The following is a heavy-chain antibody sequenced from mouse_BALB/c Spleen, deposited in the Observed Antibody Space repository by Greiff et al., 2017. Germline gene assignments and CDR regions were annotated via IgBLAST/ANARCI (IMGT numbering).Heavy chain of an antibody. CDR2: ISYDGSN. V-gene: IGHV3-6*02. CDR3: ARDETGTSYAMDY. CDR1: GYSITSGYY. Sequence: ESGPGLVKPSQSLSLTCSVTGYSITSGYYWNWIRQFPGNKLEWMGYISYDGSNNYNPSLKNRISITRDTSKNQFFLKLNSVTTEDTATYYCARDETGTSYAMDYWGQGTSVTVSS. D-gene: IGHD4-1*01. J-gene: IGHJ4*01.